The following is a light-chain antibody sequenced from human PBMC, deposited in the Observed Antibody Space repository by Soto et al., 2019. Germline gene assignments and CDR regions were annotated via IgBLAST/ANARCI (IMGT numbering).Light chain of an antibody. CDR3: QQYGSSPVT. CDR1: QSVAGTY. CDR2: RAS. Sequence: EIVLTQSPATLYLSPGERATLSCRASQSVAGTYLAWYQQKPGQAPRLLIYRASSRATGIPDRFSGSGSGTDFTLTISRLEPEDFAVFYCQQYGSSPVTFGQGTRLEIK. J-gene: IGKJ5*01. V-gene: IGKV3-20*01.